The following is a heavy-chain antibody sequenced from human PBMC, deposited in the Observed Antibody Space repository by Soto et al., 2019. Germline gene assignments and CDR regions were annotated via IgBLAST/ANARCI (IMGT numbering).Heavy chain of an antibody. CDR2: IYPGDSDT. Sequence: GESLKISCKGSGYSFTSYWIGWVRQMPGKGLEWMGIIYPGDSDTRYSPSFQGQVTISADKSISTAYLQWSSLKASDTAMYSCARRTPRTSNFWSGYYDAFDIWGQGTMVTVSS. CDR1: GYSFTSYW. D-gene: IGHD3-3*01. V-gene: IGHV5-51*01. J-gene: IGHJ3*02. CDR3: ARRTPRTSNFWSGYYDAFDI.